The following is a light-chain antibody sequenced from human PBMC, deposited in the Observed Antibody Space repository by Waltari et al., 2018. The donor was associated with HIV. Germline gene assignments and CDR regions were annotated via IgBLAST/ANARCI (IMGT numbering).Light chain of an antibody. CDR2: WAS. V-gene: IGKV4-1*01. Sequence: DVVMTQSPDSLTVSVGERATLNCESSQSLLYGSNNKNYLSWYQRKPGHRPKLLIYWASTRQSGVPDRFSGSGSGTDFSLTISRLQAEDVAVYYCQQYYLVPYTFGQGTKLEIK. CDR1: QSLLYGSNNKNY. CDR3: QQYYLVPYT. J-gene: IGKJ2*01.